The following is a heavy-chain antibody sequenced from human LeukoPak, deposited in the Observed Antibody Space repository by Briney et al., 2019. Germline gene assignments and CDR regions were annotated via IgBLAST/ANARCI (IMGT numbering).Heavy chain of an antibody. Sequence: PSQTLSLTCTVSGGSVSSGDFYWTWIRQPAGKGLEWIGRIYATQITNYNPSLTSRVTISVDTSRNQFSLKLNSVTAADTAVYYCARRMATRPYYFDPWGQGTLVSVSS. CDR2: IYATQIT. D-gene: IGHD5-24*01. V-gene: IGHV4-61*02. CDR1: GGSVSSGDFY. J-gene: IGHJ4*02. CDR3: ARRMATRPYYFDP.